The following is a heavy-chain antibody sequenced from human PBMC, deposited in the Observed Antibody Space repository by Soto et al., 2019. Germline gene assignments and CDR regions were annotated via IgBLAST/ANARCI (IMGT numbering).Heavy chain of an antibody. V-gene: IGHV4-59*01. CDR3: ARYNSYAIDY. D-gene: IGHD2-8*01. CDR1: GTSISSYY. CDR2: IHYSGTT. Sequence: VQLQESGPGLVKPSETLSLTCTVSGTSISSYYWSWIRQPPGKGLEWIANIHYSGTTNYNPALASRVTHSVDTSKNQSSLKMTSVTAADRAMYFCARYNSYAIDYWGRGTLVTGSS. J-gene: IGHJ4*02.